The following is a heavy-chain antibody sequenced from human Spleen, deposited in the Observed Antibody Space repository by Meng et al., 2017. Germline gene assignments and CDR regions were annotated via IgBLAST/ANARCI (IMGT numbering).Heavy chain of an antibody. D-gene: IGHD3-22*01. CDR3: ARVSGYFPYYFHY. J-gene: IGHJ4*02. CDR1: GGPITSGDYS. CDR2: IHHSGSA. Sequence: LPLQASRPALVQLSHTLCLPCAVSGGPITSGDYSWSWIRQPPGKGLEWIGHIHHSGSANYNPALKSRVTISVDRSKNQFSLKLTSVTAADTAVYYCARVSGYFPYYFHYWGQGTLVTVSS. V-gene: IGHV4-30-2*01.